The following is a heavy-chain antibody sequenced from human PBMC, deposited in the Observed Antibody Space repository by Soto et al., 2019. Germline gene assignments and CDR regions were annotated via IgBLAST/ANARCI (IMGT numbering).Heavy chain of an antibody. D-gene: IGHD3-3*01. Sequence: QVQLQESGPGLVKPSQTLSLTCTVSGGSISSGGYYWSWIRQHPGKGLEWIGYIYYSGSTYYNPSLKSRVTISVDTSKNQFSLQLSSVTAADTAVYYCARGTRYDFWSGYYTDDAFDIWGQGTMVTVSS. CDR3: ARGTRYDFWSGYYTDDAFDI. CDR1: GGSISSGGYY. J-gene: IGHJ3*02. V-gene: IGHV4-31*03. CDR2: IYYSGST.